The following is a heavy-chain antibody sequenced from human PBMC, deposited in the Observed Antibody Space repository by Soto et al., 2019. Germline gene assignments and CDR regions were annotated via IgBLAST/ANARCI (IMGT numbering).Heavy chain of an antibody. Sequence: PSETLSLTCTVSGGSDSSSYWSWIRQPAGKGLEWIGRIYSSGTTNYNPSLTRRVTMSVDTSKNQFSLKLSSVTAADTAVYYCARESRSDCRKTNCYSWFDPWAQGTMVTVS. J-gene: IGHJ5*02. CDR3: ARESRSDCRKTNCYSWFDP. D-gene: IGHD2-2*01. CDR1: GGSDSSSY. CDR2: IYSSGTT. V-gene: IGHV4-4*07.